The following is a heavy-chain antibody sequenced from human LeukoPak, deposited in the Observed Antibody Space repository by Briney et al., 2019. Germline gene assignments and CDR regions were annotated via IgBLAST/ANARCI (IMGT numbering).Heavy chain of an antibody. CDR1: GYTFPGYY. Sequence: ASVKVSCKASGYTFPGYYMHWVRQAPGQGLEWMGWINSNSGDTNYAQKFQGRVTMTRDTSISTAYMELSRLRSDDTAVYYCAREPHYDLLTGYALGYLDLWGRGTLLTVSS. CDR3: AREPHYDLLTGYALGYLDL. CDR2: INSNSGDT. V-gene: IGHV1-2*02. D-gene: IGHD3-9*01. J-gene: IGHJ2*01.